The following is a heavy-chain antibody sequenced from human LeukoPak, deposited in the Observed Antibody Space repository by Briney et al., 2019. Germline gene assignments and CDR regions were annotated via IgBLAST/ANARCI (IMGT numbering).Heavy chain of an antibody. V-gene: IGHV4-59*01. Sequence: SETLSLTSIVSAGSLSSYYWSWIRQPPEKGLEWIGYTYYIGSTNYNPYPKSRVTISVDTSKNQSPWKLSSVTAAATAVYYFAGVSSGFVVAATGWFDYGGRGTVDSVS. CDR2: TYYIGST. J-gene: IGHJ4*02. CDR3: AGVSSGFVVAATGWFDY. CDR1: AGSLSSYY. D-gene: IGHD2-15*01.